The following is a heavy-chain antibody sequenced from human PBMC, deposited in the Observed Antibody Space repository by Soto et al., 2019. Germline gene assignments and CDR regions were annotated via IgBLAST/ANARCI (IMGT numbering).Heavy chain of an antibody. V-gene: IGHV3-33*01. CDR3: ARELQYYDFRSGYSAAFGYGMDV. CDR2: IWYDGSNK. Sequence: GGSLRLSCAASGFTFSSYGMHWVRQAPGKGLEWVAVIWYDGSNKYYADSVKGRFTISRDNSKNTPYLQMNSLRAEDTAVYYCARELQYYDFRSGYSAAFGYGMDVWGQGTTVTVYS. D-gene: IGHD3-3*01. CDR1: GFTFSSYG. J-gene: IGHJ6*02.